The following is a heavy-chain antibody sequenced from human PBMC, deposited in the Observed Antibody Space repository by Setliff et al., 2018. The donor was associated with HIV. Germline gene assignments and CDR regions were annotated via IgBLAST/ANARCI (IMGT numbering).Heavy chain of an antibody. CDR3: ARGNDNGQRGGNYYFMDV. CDR1: GDFINNHY. D-gene: IGHD4-17*01. Sequence: SETLSLTCSLSGDFINNHYWSWIRQPPGKGLEWIGHIYYSGDTNYSPSLKSRVTISMDTSKNQFSLKLTSVTAADTAVYYCARGNDNGQRGGNYYFMDVWDKGTTVTVYS. J-gene: IGHJ6*03. V-gene: IGHV4-59*11. CDR2: IYYSGDT.